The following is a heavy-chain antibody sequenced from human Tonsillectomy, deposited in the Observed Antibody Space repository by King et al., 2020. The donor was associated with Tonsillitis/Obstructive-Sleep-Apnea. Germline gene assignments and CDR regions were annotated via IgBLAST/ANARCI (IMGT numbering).Heavy chain of an antibody. D-gene: IGHD4-17*01. CDR1: GFTFYNAW. V-gene: IGHV3-15*07. Sequence: EVQLVESGGGLVRSGGSLRLSCAASGFTFYNAWMNWVRQAPGKGLEWVGRIKRKADGGTTDYAAPVKGRFTISRDDSKNKLYLQMNSLKTEDTAVYYCTTLSDYGVLVYTGVDVWGQGTTVTVSS. CDR3: TTLSDYGVLVYTGVDV. CDR2: IKRKADGGTT. J-gene: IGHJ6*02.